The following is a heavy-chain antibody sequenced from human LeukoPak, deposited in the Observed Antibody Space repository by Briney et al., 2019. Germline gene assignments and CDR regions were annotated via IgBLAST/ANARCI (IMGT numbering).Heavy chain of an antibody. CDR3: ATRGYSSSWYVY. CDR1: GYTLTELS. Sequence: ASVKVSCKVSGYTLTELSMHWVRQAPGKGLEWMGGFDPEDGETIYAQKFQGRVTMTEDTSTDTAYMELSSLRSEDTAVYYCATRGYSSSWYVYWGQGTLVTVFS. CDR2: FDPEDGET. J-gene: IGHJ4*02. D-gene: IGHD6-13*01. V-gene: IGHV1-24*01.